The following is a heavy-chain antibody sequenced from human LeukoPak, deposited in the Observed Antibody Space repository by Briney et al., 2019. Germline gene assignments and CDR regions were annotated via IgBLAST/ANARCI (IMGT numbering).Heavy chain of an antibody. CDR2: ISYDGAYQ. CDR1: GFNFGSYA. Sequence: PGGTLRLSCVASGFNFGSYAMDWVRQAPGKGLEWVGDISYDGAYQSYAVSVRGRFTISRDNSENTLYLQMNSLRPEDAAVYYCATESSLSNWGRGTLVTVSA. J-gene: IGHJ4*02. V-gene: IGHV3-30*04. CDR3: ATESSLSN.